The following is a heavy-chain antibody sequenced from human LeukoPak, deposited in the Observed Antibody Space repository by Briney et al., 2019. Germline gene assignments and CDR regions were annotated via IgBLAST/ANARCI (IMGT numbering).Heavy chain of an antibody. CDR2: INRDGSRT. J-gene: IGHJ4*02. CDR3: ARGGSDTTMAHDY. CDR1: GFTFSNHW. V-gene: IGHV3-74*01. D-gene: IGHD5-18*01. Sequence: GGSLRLSCAASGFTFSNHWMHWVRQAPGKGLMWVSRINRDGSRTDYADSVKGRFTISRDDAKNTLYLQVNSLRAEDTAVYFCARGGSDTTMAHDYWGQGTLVTVSS.